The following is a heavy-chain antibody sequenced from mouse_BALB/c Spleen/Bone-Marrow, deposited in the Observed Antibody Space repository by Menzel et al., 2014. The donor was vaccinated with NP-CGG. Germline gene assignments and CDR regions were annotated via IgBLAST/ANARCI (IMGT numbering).Heavy chain of an antibody. D-gene: IGHD2-12*01. J-gene: IGHJ4*01. CDR1: GYTFTSYV. CDR3: ARSRNYRYYGDYARDY. Sequence: EVQLQQSGPDLVKPGASVKMSCKASGYTFTSYVIHWVKQKPGQGLEWIGYIHPYNDGTRYNEKFKGKATLTSDKSSSTAYMELSSLTSEGSAVYYCARSRNYRYYGDYARDYWGQGTSVTVSS. CDR2: IHPYNDGT. V-gene: IGHV1-14*01.